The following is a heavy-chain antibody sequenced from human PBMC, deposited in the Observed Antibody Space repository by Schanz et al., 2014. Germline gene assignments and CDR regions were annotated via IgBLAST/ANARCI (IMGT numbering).Heavy chain of an antibody. D-gene: IGHD6-19*01. CDR2: ISSSGTTI. Sequence: EVQLVESGGGLVKPGGSLRLSCAASGFTFSNTWMSWVRQAPGKGLEWVSYISSSGTTIYYADSVKGRFTISRDNSKNTLYLQMNSLIAEDTAVYYCAKCIGWYGRCAFDIWGQGTMVTVSS. V-gene: IGHV3-48*01. J-gene: IGHJ3*02. CDR1: GFTFSNTW. CDR3: AKCIGWYGRCAFDI.